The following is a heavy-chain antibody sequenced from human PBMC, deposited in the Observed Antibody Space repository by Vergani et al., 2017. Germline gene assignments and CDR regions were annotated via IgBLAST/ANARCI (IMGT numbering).Heavy chain of an antibody. D-gene: IGHD1-1*01. CDR1: GGTFSNYA. V-gene: IGHV1-69*01. J-gene: IGHJ3*01. CDR3: ARVAPSNSEVTPTAFDV. CDR2: IIPIFGTP. Sequence: QVHLMQSGAEVKKPGSSVKVSCKASGGTFSNYAISWVRQAPGQGLEWMGGIIPIFGTPNYAQKFQGRVTITADESTSTAYMELSSLRSEDTAVYFCARVAPSNSEVTPTAFDVWGQGTMVTVSS.